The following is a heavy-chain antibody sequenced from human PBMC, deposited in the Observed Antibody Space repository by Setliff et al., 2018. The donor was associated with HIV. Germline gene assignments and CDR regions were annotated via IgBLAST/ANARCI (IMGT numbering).Heavy chain of an antibody. Sequence: PSETLSLTCTVSGDSISSGGYYWSWIRQSPGKGLEWIGYIYYSGSSYYNPSLQSRITMSVETSMNQFSLRLTSVTAADTAVYYCARDRFGVPGDSWGQGTQVTVSS. D-gene: IGHD3-3*01. CDR2: IYYSGSS. V-gene: IGHV4-31*03. J-gene: IGHJ5*01. CDR3: ARDRFGVPGDS. CDR1: GDSISSGGYY.